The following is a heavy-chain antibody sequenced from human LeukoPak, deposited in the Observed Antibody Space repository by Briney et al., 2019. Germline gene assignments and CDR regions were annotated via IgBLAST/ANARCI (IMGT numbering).Heavy chain of an antibody. Sequence: GGSLRLSCAASGFTFSSYSMNWVRQAPGKGLEWVSYINSGSSYMYYPDSVKGRFTISRDNAKNSLYLQMNSLRAEDTAVYYCAREDGYSSSWYSDYWGQGTLVTVSS. CDR1: GFTFSSYS. CDR2: INSGSSYM. V-gene: IGHV3-21*05. CDR3: AREDGYSSSWYSDY. D-gene: IGHD6-13*01. J-gene: IGHJ4*02.